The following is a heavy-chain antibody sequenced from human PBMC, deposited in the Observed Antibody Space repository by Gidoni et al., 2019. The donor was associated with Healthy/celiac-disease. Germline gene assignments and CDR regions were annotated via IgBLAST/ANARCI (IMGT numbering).Heavy chain of an antibody. CDR1: GGNFSSYA. J-gene: IGHJ4*02. Sequence: QVQLVQSGAEVKKPGSSVKVSCKASGGNFSSYAIRWVRQAPGQGLEWMGGIIPIFGTANYAQKFQGRVTITADESTSTAYMELSSLRSEDTAVYYCARSSPYDFWSGYYTSPFDYWGQGTLVTVSS. CDR3: ARSSPYDFWSGYYTSPFDY. D-gene: IGHD3-3*01. CDR2: IIPIFGTA. V-gene: IGHV1-69*01.